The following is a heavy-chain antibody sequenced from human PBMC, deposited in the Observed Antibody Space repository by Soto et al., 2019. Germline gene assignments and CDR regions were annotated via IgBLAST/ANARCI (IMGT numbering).Heavy chain of an antibody. Sequence: QVLLVQSGAEVKKPGASVKVSCRASGYSITDYYLHWVRQAPGRGLEWMAWIHPHNGLTHYAQNFQGRVSLTRETSTNTVYIEMTRLKADDTAVYYCARFALGVTMLGHYFNVWGQGTPVTVAS. CDR3: ARFALGVTMLGHYFNV. V-gene: IGHV1-2*02. CDR2: IHPHNGLT. D-gene: IGHD2-2*01. J-gene: IGHJ4*02. CDR1: GYSITDYY.